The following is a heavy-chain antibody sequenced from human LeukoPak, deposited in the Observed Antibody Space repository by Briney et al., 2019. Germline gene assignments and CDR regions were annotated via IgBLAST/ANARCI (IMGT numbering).Heavy chain of an antibody. CDR3: ATGPPVFPYSGPHDY. CDR2: FDPEDGET. V-gene: IGHV1-24*01. J-gene: IGHJ4*02. CDR1: GYTLIELS. D-gene: IGHD2-21*01. Sequence: ASVKVSCKVSGYTLIELSMHWVRQAPGKGLEWMGGFDPEDGETIYAQKFQGRVTMTEDTSTDTAYMELSSLRSEDTAVYYCATGPPVFPYSGPHDYWGQGTLVTVSS.